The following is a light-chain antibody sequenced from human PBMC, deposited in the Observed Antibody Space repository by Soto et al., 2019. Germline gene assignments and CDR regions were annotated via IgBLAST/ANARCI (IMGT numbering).Light chain of an antibody. V-gene: IGLV2-14*01. Sequence: QSVLTQPASVSGSPGQSITISCTGTSSDVGGYNYVSWYQQHPGKAPKLMIYDVSNRPSGVSNRFSGSKSGNTASLTISGLQAEDEADYYCSSYTSSSFPFYVFVTGTKVT. CDR2: DVS. CDR1: SSDVGGYNY. J-gene: IGLJ1*01. CDR3: SSYTSSSFPFYV.